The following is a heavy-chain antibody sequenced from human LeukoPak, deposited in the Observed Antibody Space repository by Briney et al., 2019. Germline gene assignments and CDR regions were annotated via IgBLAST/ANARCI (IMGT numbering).Heavy chain of an antibody. CDR2: ISYDGSNK. CDR1: GFTFSSYA. D-gene: IGHD6-19*01. Sequence: GGSLRLSCAASGFTFSSYAMHWVRQAPGKGLEWLAVISYDGSNKYYADSVKGRFTISRDNSKNTLYLQMNSLRAEDTAVYYCARGIAVAGTLVYWGQGTLVTVSS. V-gene: IGHV3-30-3*01. CDR3: ARGIAVAGTLVY. J-gene: IGHJ4*02.